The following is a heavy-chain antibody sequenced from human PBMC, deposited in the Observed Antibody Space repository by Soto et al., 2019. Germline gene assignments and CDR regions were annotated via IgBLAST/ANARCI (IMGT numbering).Heavy chain of an antibody. CDR1: GGSISSSSYY. CDR3: ARRVTIFGVVIIESWFDP. V-gene: IGHV4-39*01. J-gene: IGHJ5*02. Sequence: ETLSLTCTVSGGSISSSSYYWGWIRQPPGKGLEWIGSIYYSGSTYYNPSLKSRVTISVDTSKNQFSLKLSSVTAADTAVYYCARRVTIFGVVIIESWFDPWGQGTLVTVSS. CDR2: IYYSGST. D-gene: IGHD3-3*01.